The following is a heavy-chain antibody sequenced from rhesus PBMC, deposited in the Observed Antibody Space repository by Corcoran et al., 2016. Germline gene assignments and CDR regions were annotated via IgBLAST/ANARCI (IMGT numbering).Heavy chain of an antibody. CDR1: GFTFSEYN. V-gene: IGHV3S22*01. Sequence: EVQLVESGGGLAKPGGSLRLSCAASGFTFSEYNRHWVRQAPGKGAGWVGFIRKKANGRTAEYAASVKGRFTISRDDSQSIASLHMNSLKTEDTAVYYCARALGGWSLDYWGQGVLVTVSS. J-gene: IGHJ4*01. CDR3: ARALGGWSLDY. CDR2: IRKKANGRTA. D-gene: IGHD6S26*01.